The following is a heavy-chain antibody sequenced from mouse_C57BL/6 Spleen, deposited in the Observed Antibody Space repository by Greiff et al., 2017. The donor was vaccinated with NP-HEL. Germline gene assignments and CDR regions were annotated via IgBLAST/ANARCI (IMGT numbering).Heavy chain of an antibody. D-gene: IGHD2-3*01. CDR2: IYPGDGDT. CDR3: ARSLMVTRAMDY. V-gene: IGHV1-82*01. CDR1: GYAFSSSW. Sequence: QVQLQQSGPELVKPGASVKISCKASGYAFSSSWMNWVKQRPGKGLEWIGRIYPGDGDTNYNGKFKGKATLTADKSSSTAYMQLSSLTSEDSAVYFCARSLMVTRAMDYWGQGTSVTVSS. J-gene: IGHJ4*01.